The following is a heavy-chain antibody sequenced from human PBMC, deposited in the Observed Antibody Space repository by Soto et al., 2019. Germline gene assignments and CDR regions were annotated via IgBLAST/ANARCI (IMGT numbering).Heavy chain of an antibody. CDR3: ARDLGDYDFWSGFGMDV. CDR2: IWYDGSNK. V-gene: IGHV3-33*08. J-gene: IGHJ6*02. CDR1: GFTFSSYA. D-gene: IGHD3-3*01. Sequence: VQLVESGGGVVQPGRSLRLSCAASGFTFSSYAMHWVRQAPGKGLEWVAVIWYDGSNKYYADSVKGRFTISRDNSKNTLYLQMNSLRAEDTAVYYCARDLGDYDFWSGFGMDVWGQGTTVTVSS.